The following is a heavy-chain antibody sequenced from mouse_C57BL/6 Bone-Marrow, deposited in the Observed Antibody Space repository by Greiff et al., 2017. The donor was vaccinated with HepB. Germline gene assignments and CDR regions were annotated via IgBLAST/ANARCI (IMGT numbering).Heavy chain of an antibody. CDR2: IYPGDGDT. Sequence: VKLQESGPELVKPGASVKISCKASGYAFSSSWMNWVKQRPGKGLEWIGRIYPGDGDTNYNGKFKGKATLTADKSSSTAYMQLSSLTSEDSAVYFCARSGPYWYFDVWGTGTTVTVSS. CDR1: GYAFSSSW. V-gene: IGHV1-82*01. CDR3: ARSGPYWYFDV. J-gene: IGHJ1*03.